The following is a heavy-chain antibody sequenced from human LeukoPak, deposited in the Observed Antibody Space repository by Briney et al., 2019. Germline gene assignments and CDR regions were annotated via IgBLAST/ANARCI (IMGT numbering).Heavy chain of an antibody. D-gene: IGHD3-10*01. J-gene: IGHJ4*02. CDR2: ISGSGGST. V-gene: IGHV3-23*01. CDR1: QSTFNSYV. CDR3: AKVGAGPGSYTHFDY. Sequence: GGSLRLSCAASQSTFNSYVMTWVRQAPGKGLERVSGISGSGGSTYYADSVKGRFTISRDNSKNTVYLQINSLRAEDTAVYYCAKVGAGPGSYTHFDYWGQGTLVTVSS.